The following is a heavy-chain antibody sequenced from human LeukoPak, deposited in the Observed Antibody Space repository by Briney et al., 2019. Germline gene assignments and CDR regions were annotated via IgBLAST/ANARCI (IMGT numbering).Heavy chain of an antibody. CDR3: AKPLSGELLPDY. Sequence: GGSLRLSCAASGFTVSSNYMSWVRQAPGKGREWVSAISGSGGSTYYADSVKGRFTISRDNSKNTLYLQMNSLRAEDTAVYYCAKPLSGELLPDYWGQGTLVTVSS. CDR2: ISGSGGST. J-gene: IGHJ4*02. D-gene: IGHD1-26*01. V-gene: IGHV3-23*01. CDR1: GFTVSSNY.